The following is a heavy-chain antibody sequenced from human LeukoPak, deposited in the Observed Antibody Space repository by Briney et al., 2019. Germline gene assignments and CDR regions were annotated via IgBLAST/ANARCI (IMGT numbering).Heavy chain of an antibody. J-gene: IGHJ4*02. D-gene: IGHD2-8*01. CDR3: AKVSVWATRFFDQ. CDR1: GFTFSNYW. V-gene: IGHV3-7*03. CDR2: IKQDGSEK. Sequence: GGSLRLSCAASGFTFSNYWMTWVRQAPGKGLEWVANIKQDGSEKNYVDSVKGRFTISRDNSRNTQYLQMNSLRAEDTAVYYCAKVSVWATRFFDQWGQGTLVTVSS.